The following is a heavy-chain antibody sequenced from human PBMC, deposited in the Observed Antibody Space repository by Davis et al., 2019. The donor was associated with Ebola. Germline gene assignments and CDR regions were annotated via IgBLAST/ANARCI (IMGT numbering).Heavy chain of an antibody. J-gene: IGHJ4*02. CDR2: ISYDGSNK. CDR1: GFIFSSYW. V-gene: IGHV3-30*03. D-gene: IGHD4-17*01. CDR3: ARSTTSDY. Sequence: GESLKISCAASGFIFSSYWMHWVRQAPGKGLEWVAVISYDGSNKYYADSVKGRFTISRDNSKNTLYLQMNSLRAEDTAVYYCARSTTSDYWGQGTLVTVSS.